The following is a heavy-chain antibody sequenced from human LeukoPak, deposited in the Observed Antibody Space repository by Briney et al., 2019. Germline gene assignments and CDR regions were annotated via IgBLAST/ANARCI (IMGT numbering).Heavy chain of an antibody. CDR3: ARGWRSYSGYDSGFDY. CDR2: IWYDGSNK. D-gene: IGHD5-12*01. Sequence: GGSLRLSCAASGFTFSSYGMHWVRQAPGKGLEWVAVIWYDGSNKYHADSVKGRFTISRDNSKNTLYLQMNSLRAEDTAVYYCARGWRSYSGYDSGFDYWGQGTLVTVSS. V-gene: IGHV3-33*01. CDR1: GFTFSSYG. J-gene: IGHJ4*02.